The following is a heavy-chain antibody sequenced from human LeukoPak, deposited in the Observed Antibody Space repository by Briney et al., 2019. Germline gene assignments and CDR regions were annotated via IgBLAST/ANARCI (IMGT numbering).Heavy chain of an antibody. D-gene: IGHD6-13*01. V-gene: IGHV1-2*02. Sequence: EASVKVSCKASGYTFTGYYMHWVRQAPGQGLEWMGWINPNSGGTNYAQKFQGRVTMTRDTSISTAYMELSRLRSDDTAVYYCAREAAADTRTNWFDPWGQGTLVTVSS. CDR1: GYTFTGYY. CDR3: AREAAADTRTNWFDP. CDR2: INPNSGGT. J-gene: IGHJ5*02.